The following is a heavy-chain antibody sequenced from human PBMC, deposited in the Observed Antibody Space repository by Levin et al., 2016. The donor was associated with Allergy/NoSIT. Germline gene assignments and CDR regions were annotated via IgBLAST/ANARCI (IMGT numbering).Heavy chain of an antibody. CDR1: GFTFSSYG. CDR2: IRYDGSNK. V-gene: IGHV3-30*02. Sequence: GESLKISCAASGFTFSSYGMHWVRQAPGKGLEWVAFIRYDGSNKYYADSVKGRFTISRDNSKNTLYLQMNSLRAEDTAVYYCAKDGGVPRVVVAGVLGYWGQGTLVTVSS. J-gene: IGHJ4*02. D-gene: IGHD2-15*01. CDR3: AKDGGVPRVVVAGVLGY.